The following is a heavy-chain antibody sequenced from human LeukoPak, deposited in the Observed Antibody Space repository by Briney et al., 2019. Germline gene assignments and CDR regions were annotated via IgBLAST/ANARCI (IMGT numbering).Heavy chain of an antibody. CDR3: ARWRTTVPRVNY. D-gene: IGHD4-17*01. J-gene: IGHJ4*02. CDR1: GFTFSSHW. CDR2: IKQDGSEK. Sequence: GGSLRLSCAASGFTFSSHWMSWVRQAPGKGLEWVANIKQDGSEKYYVDSVKGRFTISRDNAKNSLYLQMNSLRAEDTAVYYCARWRTTVPRVNYWGQGTLVTVSS. V-gene: IGHV3-7*01.